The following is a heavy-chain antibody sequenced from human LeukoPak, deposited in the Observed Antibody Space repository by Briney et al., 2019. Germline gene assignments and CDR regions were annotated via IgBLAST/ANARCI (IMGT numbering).Heavy chain of an antibody. D-gene: IGHD5-12*01. V-gene: IGHV3-74*01. Sequence: GGSLRLSCAASGFTFSSYWMHWVRQAPGKGLVWVSRINSDGSSTSYADSVKGRFTISRDNAKNTLYLQMNSLRDEDTAVYYCARDQALYSGYDQFDYWGQGTLVTVSS. J-gene: IGHJ4*02. CDR2: INSDGSST. CDR1: GFTFSSYW. CDR3: ARDQALYSGYDQFDY.